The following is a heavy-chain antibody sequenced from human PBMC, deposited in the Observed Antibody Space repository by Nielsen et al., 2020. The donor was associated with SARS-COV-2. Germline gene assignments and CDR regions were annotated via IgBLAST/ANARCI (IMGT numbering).Heavy chain of an antibody. CDR2: IYYSGST. V-gene: IGHV4-39*07. D-gene: IGHD3-9*01. CDR3: ARVGYDSLTGYGNWFDP. CDR1: GGSISSSSYY. Sequence: SETLSLTCTVSGGSISSSSYYWGWIRQPPGKELEWIGSIYYSGSTYYNLSLKSRVTISVDTSKNQFSLKLSSVTAADTAVYYCARVGYDSLTGYGNWFDPWGQGTLVTVSS. J-gene: IGHJ5*02.